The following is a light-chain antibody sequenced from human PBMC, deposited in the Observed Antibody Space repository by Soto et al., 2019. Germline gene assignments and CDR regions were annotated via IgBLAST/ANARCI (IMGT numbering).Light chain of an antibody. CDR3: EAWDSSTAYV. J-gene: IGLJ1*01. Sequence: SYELTQPPSVSVSPGQTASITCSGDKLADKYACWYQQKPCQSPVLVIYQDSKRPSGIPERFSGSNSGNTATLTISGTQAMDEAHNYCEAWDSSTAYVFGTGTKLTVL. CDR2: QDS. CDR1: KLADKY. V-gene: IGLV3-1*01.